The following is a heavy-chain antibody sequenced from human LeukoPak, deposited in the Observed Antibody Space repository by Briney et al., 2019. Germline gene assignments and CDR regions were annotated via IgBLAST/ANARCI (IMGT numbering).Heavy chain of an antibody. CDR1: GFTFSSYA. D-gene: IGHD2-8*02. Sequence: GGSLRLSXAASGFTFSSYAMSWVRQTPGKGLEWVSGISGSGGSTYYADSVKGRFTISRHNSKNTLYLQMNSLRAEDTAVYYCAREVLGPLDYWGQGTLVTVSS. CDR2: ISGSGGST. V-gene: IGHV3-23*01. J-gene: IGHJ4*02. CDR3: AREVLGPLDY.